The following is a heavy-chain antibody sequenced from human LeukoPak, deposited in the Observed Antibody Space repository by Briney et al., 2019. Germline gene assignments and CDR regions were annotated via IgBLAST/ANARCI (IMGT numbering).Heavy chain of an antibody. V-gene: IGHV4-59*12. J-gene: IGHJ6*03. CDR3: AREYCSSTSCHQLGYYYYYMDV. D-gene: IGHD2-2*01. CDR1: GGSISSYY. Sequence: SETLSLTCTVSGGSISSYYWSWIRQPPGKGLEYIGYIYYSGSTNYNPSLKSRVTISVDTSKNQFSLKLSSVTAADTAVYYCAREYCSSTSCHQLGYYYYYMDVWGKGTTVTISS. CDR2: IYYSGST.